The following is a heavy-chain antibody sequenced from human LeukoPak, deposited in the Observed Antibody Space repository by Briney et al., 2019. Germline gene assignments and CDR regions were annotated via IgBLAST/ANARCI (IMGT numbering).Heavy chain of an antibody. V-gene: IGHV3-48*03. J-gene: IGHJ4*02. D-gene: IGHD5-12*01. Sequence: GGSLRLSCATSGFTFSAYEMNWVRPAPGKGLEWISYIIDSGVSIHYADSVRGRFSISRDNAKDALLLQMNTLRAEDTAVYYCVRGRHSANNYGGDYWGQGTLVTVSS. CDR1: GFTFSAYE. CDR2: IIDSGVSI. CDR3: VRGRHSANNYGGDY.